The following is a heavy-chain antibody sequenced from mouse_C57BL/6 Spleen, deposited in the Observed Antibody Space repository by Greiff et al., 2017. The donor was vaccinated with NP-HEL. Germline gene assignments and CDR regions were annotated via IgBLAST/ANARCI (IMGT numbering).Heavy chain of an antibody. CDR2: ISSGSSTI. V-gene: IGHV5-17*01. Sequence: EVQLVESGGGLVKPGGSLKLSCAASGFTFSDYGMHWVRQAPEKGLEWVAYISSGSSTIYYADTVKGRFTISRDNAKNTLFLQMTSLRSEDTAMYYCARPNYSNPAWFACWGQGTLVTVSA. CDR1: GFTFSDYG. J-gene: IGHJ3*01. D-gene: IGHD2-5*01. CDR3: ARPNYSNPAWFAC.